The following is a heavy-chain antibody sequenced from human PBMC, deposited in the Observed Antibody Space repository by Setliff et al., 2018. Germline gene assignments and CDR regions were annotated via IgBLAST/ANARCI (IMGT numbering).Heavy chain of an antibody. D-gene: IGHD3-10*01. Sequence: GGSLRLSCATSGFTVSSNDMSWVRQAPGKGLEWIALLYGGGNTFYADSVKGRFTISGDTSKNALYLQMNSLRAEDTAVYYCRLWFGELSRDYWGPGTLVTV. V-gene: IGHV3-53*01. CDR2: LYGGGNT. CDR1: GFTVSSND. J-gene: IGHJ4*02. CDR3: RLWFGELSRDY.